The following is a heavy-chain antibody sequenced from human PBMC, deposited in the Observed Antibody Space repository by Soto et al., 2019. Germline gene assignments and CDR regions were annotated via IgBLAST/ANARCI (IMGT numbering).Heavy chain of an antibody. J-gene: IGHJ6*02. V-gene: IGHV3-23*01. D-gene: IGHD3-10*01. CDR1: GFTFSSYA. CDR2: ISGSGGST. Sequence: WSLRLSCAASGFTFSSYAMSWVRQAPGKGLEWVSAISGSGGSTYYADSVKGRFTISRDNSKNTLYLQMNSLRAEDTAVYYCAKDSGSGSYYNYYYYGMDVWGQGTTVTVSS. CDR3: AKDSGSGSYYNYYYYGMDV.